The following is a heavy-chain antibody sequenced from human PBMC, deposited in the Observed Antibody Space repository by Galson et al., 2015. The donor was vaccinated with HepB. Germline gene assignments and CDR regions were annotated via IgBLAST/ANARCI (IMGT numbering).Heavy chain of an antibody. V-gene: IGHV5-51*01. J-gene: IGHJ4*02. D-gene: IGHD6-6*01. CDR3: ARLEWRRTARLPAHFDY. CDR2: MYPGDSHI. Sequence: QSGAEVKKPGESLKISCKGSGYSFTNYWIGWVRQMPGKGLEWVGIMYPGDSHIAYSPAFQGQVTISADKSISTAYLHWSSLKASDTAVYYCARLEWRRTARLPAHFDYWGQGTLVTVSS. CDR1: GYSFTNYW.